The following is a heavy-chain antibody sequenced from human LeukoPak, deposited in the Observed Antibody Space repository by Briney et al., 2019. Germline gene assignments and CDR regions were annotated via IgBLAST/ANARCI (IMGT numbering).Heavy chain of an antibody. CDR2: IYSGGST. CDR3: ASYCSSTSCYRQYYYYYMDV. J-gene: IGHJ6*03. CDR1: GFTVSSNY. V-gene: IGHV3-53*01. Sequence: GGSLRLSCAASGFTVSSNYMSWVRQAPGKGLEWVSVIYSGGSTYYADSVKGRFTISRDNSKNTLYLQMNSLRAEDTAVYYCASYCSSTSCYRQYYYYYMDVWGKGTTVTVSS. D-gene: IGHD2-2*02.